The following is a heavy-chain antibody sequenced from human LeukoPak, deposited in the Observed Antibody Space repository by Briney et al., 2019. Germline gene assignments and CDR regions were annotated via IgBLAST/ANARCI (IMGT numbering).Heavy chain of an antibody. Sequence: SETLSLTCTVAGGSISSGAYWWTWIRQDPVKGLELIGYIYYSGNTYYNPSLRSRVNISVDTSKNQFSLNVRSVTAADTAVYFCARGHSTSSPYFCNGMDVWGQGTTVTVSS. CDR2: IYYSGNT. CDR3: ARGHSTSSPYFCNGMDV. V-gene: IGHV4-31*03. D-gene: IGHD6-6*01. CDR1: GGSISSGAYW. J-gene: IGHJ6*02.